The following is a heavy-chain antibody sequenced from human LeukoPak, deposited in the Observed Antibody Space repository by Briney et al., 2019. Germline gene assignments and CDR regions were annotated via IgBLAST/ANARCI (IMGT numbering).Heavy chain of an antibody. J-gene: IGHJ4*02. CDR3: ARHGYDLGVDY. V-gene: IGHV4-39*07. CDR1: GDSISSSYYY. Sequence: PSETLSLTCTVSGDSISSSYYYWVWIRQPPGKGLEWIGEINHSGSTNYNPSLKSRVTISVDTSKNQFSLKLSSVTAADTAVYYCARHGYDLGVDYWGQGTLVTVSS. D-gene: IGHD5-12*01. CDR2: INHSGST.